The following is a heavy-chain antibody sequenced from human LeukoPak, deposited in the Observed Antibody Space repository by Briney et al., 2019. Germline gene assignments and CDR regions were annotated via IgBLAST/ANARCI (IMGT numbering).Heavy chain of an antibody. J-gene: IGHJ4*02. CDR2: ISGSGGST. CDR3: AKDGGVAAAGTFDY. V-gene: IGHV3-23*01. Sequence: SGGSLRLSYAASGFTFSSYAMSWVRQAPGKGLEWVSAISGSGGSTYYADSVKGRFTISRDNSKNTLYLQMNSLRAEDTAVYYCAKDGGVAAAGTFDYWGQGTLVTVSS. CDR1: GFTFSSYA. D-gene: IGHD6-13*01.